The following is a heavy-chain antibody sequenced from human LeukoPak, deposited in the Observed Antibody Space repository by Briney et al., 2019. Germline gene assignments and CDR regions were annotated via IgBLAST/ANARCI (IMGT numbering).Heavy chain of an antibody. CDR2: ISHSGST. V-gene: IGHV4-34*01. Sequence: SETLSLTCAVYGGSFSGYYWSWIRQPPGKGLEWIGEISHSGSTNYNPSLKSRVTISVDTSNNQFSLKLSSVTAADTAVYYCARGAVWFGESSGIDHWGQGTLVTVSS. D-gene: IGHD3-10*01. CDR1: GGSFSGYY. CDR3: ARGAVWFGESSGIDH. J-gene: IGHJ4*02.